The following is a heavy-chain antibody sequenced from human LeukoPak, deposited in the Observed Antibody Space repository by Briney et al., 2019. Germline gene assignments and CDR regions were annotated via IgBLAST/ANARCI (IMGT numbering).Heavy chain of an antibody. V-gene: IGHV3-23*01. D-gene: IGHD3-22*01. J-gene: IGHJ3*02. CDR3: AKDPGLDAFDI. Sequence: PGGSLRLSCAASGFTFSSYAMSWVRQAPGKGLEWVSATRGGGSGTHYADSVKGRFTISRDSSNNTLSLQMNSLRAEDTAVYLCAKDPGLDAFDIWGQGTMVTVSS. CDR2: TRGGGSGT. CDR1: GFTFSSYA.